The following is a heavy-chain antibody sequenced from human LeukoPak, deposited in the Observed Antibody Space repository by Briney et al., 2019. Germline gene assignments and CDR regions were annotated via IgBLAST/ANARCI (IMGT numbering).Heavy chain of an antibody. D-gene: IGHD1-1*01. J-gene: IGHJ3*02. CDR1: GYTFTGYY. CDR2: INPNSGGT. V-gene: IGHV1-2*02. CDR3: ATAKGGRLLDQI. Sequence: ASVKVSCKASGYTFTGYYMHWVRQAPGQGLEWMGWINPNSGGTNYAQKFQGRVTMTEDTSTDTAYMELISLRSEDTAVYYCATAKGGRLLDQIWGQGTMVTVSS.